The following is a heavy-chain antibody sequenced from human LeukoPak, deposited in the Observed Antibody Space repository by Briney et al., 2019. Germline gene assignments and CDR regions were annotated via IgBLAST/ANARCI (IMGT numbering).Heavy chain of an antibody. Sequence: SETLSLTCTVSGGSISSYYWSWIRQPPGKGLEWIGYIYYSGSTNYSPSLKSRVTISVDTSKNQFSLKLSSVTAADTAVYYCARQISGSHTPSDYWGQGTLVTVSS. CDR3: ARQISGSHTPSDY. CDR2: IYYSGST. D-gene: IGHD1-26*01. J-gene: IGHJ4*02. V-gene: IGHV4-59*08. CDR1: GGSISSYY.